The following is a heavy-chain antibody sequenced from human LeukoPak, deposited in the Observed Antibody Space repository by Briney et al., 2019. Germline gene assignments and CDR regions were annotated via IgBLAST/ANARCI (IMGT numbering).Heavy chain of an antibody. V-gene: IGHV4-31*03. D-gene: IGHD3-22*01. Sequence: SETLSLTCTVPGGSISSGGYYWSWIRQHPGKGLEWIGYIYYSGSTYYNPSLKSRVTISVDTSKNQFSLKLSSVTAADTAVYYCARAEYYYDSSGYYSYFDYWGQGTLVTVSS. CDR2: IYYSGST. CDR3: ARAEYYYDSSGYYSYFDY. CDR1: GGSISSGGYY. J-gene: IGHJ4*02.